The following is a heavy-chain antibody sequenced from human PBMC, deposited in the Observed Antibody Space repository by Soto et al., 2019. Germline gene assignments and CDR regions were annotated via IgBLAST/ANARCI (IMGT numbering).Heavy chain of an antibody. Sequence: QVHLVQSGAEVKKPGSSVKVSCKASGGTFSSYAISWVRQAPGQGLEWMGGIIPIFGTANYAQKFQGRVTITAYDSRSTAYMELSSLRCGDTAVYYCARGFYGGGPRFDYWGQGTPVTVSS. CDR3: ARGFYGGGPRFDY. V-gene: IGHV1-69*12. CDR1: GGTFSSYA. D-gene: IGHD1-26*01. CDR2: IIPIFGTA. J-gene: IGHJ4*02.